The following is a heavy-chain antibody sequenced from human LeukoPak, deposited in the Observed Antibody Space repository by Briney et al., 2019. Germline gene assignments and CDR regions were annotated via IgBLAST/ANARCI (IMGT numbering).Heavy chain of an antibody. CDR3: ASQADSAYGDYN. CDR2: IKGDESYT. J-gene: IGHJ4*02. V-gene: IGHV3-74*01. D-gene: IGHD4-17*01. CDR1: GVTHSRYW. Sequence: PGGSLRLSCAASGVTHSRYWMHWVRQVPGKGLVWVARIKGDESYTFYADSVKGRFTISRDNAKNTLYLQMNSLRAEDTAVYYCASQADSAYGDYNWGQGTLVTVSS.